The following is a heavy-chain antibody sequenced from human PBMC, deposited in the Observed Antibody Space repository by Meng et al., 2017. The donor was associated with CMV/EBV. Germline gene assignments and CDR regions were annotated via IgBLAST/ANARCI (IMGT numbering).Heavy chain of an antibody. CDR1: GCSISSSSYY. Sequence: QLQLQESGPGPVKPSETLSLTCTVSGCSISSSSYYWGWIRQPPGKGLEWIGSIYYSGSTYYNPSLKSRVTISVDTSKNQFSLKLSSVTAADTAVYYCASRITIFGVVTAFDPWGQGTLVTVSS. J-gene: IGHJ5*02. CDR2: IYYSGST. D-gene: IGHD3-3*01. CDR3: ASRITIFGVVTAFDP. V-gene: IGHV4-39*07.